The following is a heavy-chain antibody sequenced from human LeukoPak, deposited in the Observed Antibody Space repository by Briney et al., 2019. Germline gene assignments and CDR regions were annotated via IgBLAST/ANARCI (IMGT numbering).Heavy chain of an antibody. Sequence: GGSLRLSCAASGFTFSSYWMSWVCQTPGKGLEWVANIEQDGSEKYYVDSVKGRFTISRDNAKNSLYLQMNSLRAEDTAVYYCARRLMGVRTVDYWGQGTLVTVSS. V-gene: IGHV3-7*01. CDR3: ARRLMGVRTVDY. D-gene: IGHD3-10*01. CDR1: GFTFSSYW. CDR2: IEQDGSEK. J-gene: IGHJ4*02.